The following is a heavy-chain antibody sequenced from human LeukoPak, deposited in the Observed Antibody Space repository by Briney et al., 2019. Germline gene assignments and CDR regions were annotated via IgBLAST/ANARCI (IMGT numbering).Heavy chain of an antibody. J-gene: IGHJ4*02. D-gene: IGHD3-22*01. V-gene: IGHV3-53*01. CDR3: AACYDSSGYYDY. CDR1: GFIVSSNY. CDR2: IYSDGST. Sequence: GGSLRLSCAASGFIVSSNYMSWVRQAPGKGLEWVSIIYSDGSTYYADSVKGRFTISRDNFKNTLYLEMNSLRAEDTAVYYCAACYDSSGYYDYWGQGTLVTVSS.